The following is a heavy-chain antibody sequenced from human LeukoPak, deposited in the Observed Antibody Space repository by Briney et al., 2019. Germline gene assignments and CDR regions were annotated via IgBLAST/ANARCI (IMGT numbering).Heavy chain of an antibody. D-gene: IGHD2-21*01. Sequence: GGSLRLSCAVSGFTVTSNYMGWVRQAPGKGLEWVSAIYSGGSTYYVDSVKGRFTISRDNSKNTLYLQMNSLTAEDTAVYYCAKGPNGGDYYFDYWGQGTLVTVSS. CDR2: IYSGGST. CDR3: AKGPNGGDYYFDY. V-gene: IGHV3-53*01. J-gene: IGHJ4*02. CDR1: GFTVTSNY.